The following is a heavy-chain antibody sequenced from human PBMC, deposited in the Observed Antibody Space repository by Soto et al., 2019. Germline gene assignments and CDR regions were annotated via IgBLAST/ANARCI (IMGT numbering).Heavy chain of an antibody. V-gene: IGHV3-48*01. J-gene: IGHJ5*02. D-gene: IGHD3-10*01. CDR2: ISSSSSTI. CDR1: GFTFSSYS. Sequence: EVQLVESGGGLVQPGGSLRLSCAASGFTFSSYSMNWVRQAPGKGLEWVSYISSSSSTIYYADSVKGRFTISRDNAKXXXXXXXXXXXXEDTAVYYCARGLGITMVRGAGTWGQGTLVTVSS. CDR3: ARGLGITMVRGAGT.